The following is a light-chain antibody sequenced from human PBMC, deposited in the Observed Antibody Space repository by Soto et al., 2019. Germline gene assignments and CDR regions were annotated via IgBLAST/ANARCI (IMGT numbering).Light chain of an antibody. CDR2: DAS. CDR3: QQRNSWPLT. J-gene: IGKJ4*01. Sequence: EIVLTQSPATLSLSPGERATLSCRASQSVYSSLDWYQQKPGQAPRLLISDASNMATGVPARFSGSGSGTDFILTISSLETEDFAVYYCQQRNSWPLTFGGGAKVEIK. V-gene: IGKV3-11*01. CDR1: QSVYSS.